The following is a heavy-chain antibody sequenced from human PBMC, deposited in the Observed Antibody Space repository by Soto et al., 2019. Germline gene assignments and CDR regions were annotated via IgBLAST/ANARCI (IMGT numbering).Heavy chain of an antibody. CDR3: AKEEGYFFVSGYDAFDI. V-gene: IGHV3-23*01. Sequence: GGSLRLSCTASGLPFRAYAMSWVRQAPGKGLEWVSAITGSGESTYSADSVEGRVTISRDNSKNTLYLQMNSLRAEDTAVYYCAKEEGYFFVSGYDAFDIWGQGTMVTVSS. CDR1: GLPFRAYA. CDR2: ITGSGEST. D-gene: IGHD3-10*01. J-gene: IGHJ3*02.